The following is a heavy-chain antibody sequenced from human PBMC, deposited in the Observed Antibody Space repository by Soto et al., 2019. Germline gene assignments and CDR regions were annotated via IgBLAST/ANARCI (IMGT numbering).Heavy chain of an antibody. D-gene: IGHD6-13*01. Sequence: QVQLVESGGGVVQPGRSLSLACAASGFTFSSYAMHWVRQAPGKGLEWVAVISYDGSNKYYADSVKGRFTISRDNSKNTLYLQMNSLRAEDTAVYYCARDLPGIAAAGTGGWFDPWGQGTLVTVSS. V-gene: IGHV3-30-3*01. CDR2: ISYDGSNK. J-gene: IGHJ5*02. CDR1: GFTFSSYA. CDR3: ARDLPGIAAAGTGGWFDP.